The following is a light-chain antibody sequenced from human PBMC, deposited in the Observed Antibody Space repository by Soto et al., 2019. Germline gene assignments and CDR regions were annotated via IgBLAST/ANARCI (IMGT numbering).Light chain of an antibody. V-gene: IGKV3-11*01. CDR1: QSVSSY. Sequence: EIVLTQSPATLSLSPGERATLSCRASQSVSSYLAWYQQKPGRAPRLLIYDASNRATGIPARFSGSGSGTDFTLTISSLEPEDFAVYYCQQRSNWRETFGQGTKVDIK. J-gene: IGKJ1*01. CDR2: DAS. CDR3: QQRSNWRET.